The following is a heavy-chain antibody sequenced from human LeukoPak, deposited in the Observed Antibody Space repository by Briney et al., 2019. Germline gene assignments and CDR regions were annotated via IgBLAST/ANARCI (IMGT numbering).Heavy chain of an antibody. CDR1: GLSVRDSE. D-gene: IGHD5-24*01. Sequence: GGSLRLSCVGSGLSVRDSEMNWVRQAPGKGLEWVAHIRADGTTKWYADSVRGRFNIARDNARNSLFPQMNSLRADDSATYYCSRRFRDWGQGILVTVSS. J-gene: IGHJ4*02. CDR2: IRADGTTK. V-gene: IGHV3-48*03. CDR3: SRRFRD.